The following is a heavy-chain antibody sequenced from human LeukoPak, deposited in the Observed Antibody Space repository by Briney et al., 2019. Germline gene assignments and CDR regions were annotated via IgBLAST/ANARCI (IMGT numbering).Heavy chain of an antibody. Sequence: GGSLRLSCAAPAFTFSVNAVSCVRQAPGKGLEWVSTISASGGSTYYADSVKGRFTISRDSSKNTLYLHMNSLRAQDTALYITAKVTRFLMYYFDYWGQGTLVTVSS. V-gene: IGHV3-23*01. CDR1: AFTFSVNA. CDR3: AKVTRFLMYYFDY. CDR2: ISASGGST. J-gene: IGHJ4*02. D-gene: IGHD2/OR15-2a*01.